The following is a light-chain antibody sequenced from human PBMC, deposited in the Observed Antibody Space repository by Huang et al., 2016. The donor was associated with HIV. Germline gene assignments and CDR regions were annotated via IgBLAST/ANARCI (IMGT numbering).Light chain of an antibody. CDR2: GAS. V-gene: IGKV3-15*01. CDR1: QTVNSN. J-gene: IGKJ1*01. CDR3: QQYNNWLA. Sequence: EIVMTQSPATLSVSPGERATLSCRASQTVNSNVAWYQHKPGQAPRRLIYGASTRATGVQARFSGSGSGTKFTLTIISLQSEDFAVDYCQQYNNWLAFGQGTKVEIK.